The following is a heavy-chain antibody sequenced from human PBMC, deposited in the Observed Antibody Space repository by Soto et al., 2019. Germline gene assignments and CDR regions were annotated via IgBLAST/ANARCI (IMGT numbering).Heavy chain of an antibody. D-gene: IGHD4-17*01. CDR2: IYYSGST. Sequence: QLQLQESGPGLVKPSETLSLTCTVSGGSISSSSYYWGWIRQPPGKGLEWIGSIYYSGSTYYNPSLKSRVTISVDTSKNQFSLKLSSVTAADTAVYYCARHRTTVTADPFDIWGQGTMVTVSS. V-gene: IGHV4-39*01. CDR1: GGSISSSSYY. J-gene: IGHJ3*02. CDR3: ARHRTTVTADPFDI.